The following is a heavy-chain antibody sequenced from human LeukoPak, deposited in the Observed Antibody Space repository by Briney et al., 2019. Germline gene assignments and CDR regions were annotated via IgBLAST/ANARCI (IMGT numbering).Heavy chain of an antibody. Sequence: SETLSLTCAVYGGSFSGYYWSWIRQPPGKGLEWIGEINHSGSTNYNPSLKSRVTISVDTSKNQFSLKLSSVTAADTAVYYCASPKDGYNYDAFDIWGQATMVTVSS. D-gene: IGHD5-24*01. CDR1: GGSFSGYY. CDR3: ASPKDGYNYDAFDI. J-gene: IGHJ3*02. CDR2: INHSGST. V-gene: IGHV4-34*01.